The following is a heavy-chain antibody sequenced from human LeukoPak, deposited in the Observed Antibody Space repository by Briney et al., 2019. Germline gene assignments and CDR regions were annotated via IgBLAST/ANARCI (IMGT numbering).Heavy chain of an antibody. CDR1: GFTFDDYA. D-gene: IGHD3-3*01. J-gene: IGHJ3*02. CDR3: AKDQTITIFGVVPTAGAFGI. Sequence: EPGRSLRLSCAASGFTFDDYAMHWVRQAPGKGLEWVSGISWNSGSIGYADSVKGRFTISRDNAKNSLYLQMNSLRAEDTALYYCAKDQTITIFGVVPTAGAFGIWGQGTMVTVSS. V-gene: IGHV3-9*01. CDR2: ISWNSGSI.